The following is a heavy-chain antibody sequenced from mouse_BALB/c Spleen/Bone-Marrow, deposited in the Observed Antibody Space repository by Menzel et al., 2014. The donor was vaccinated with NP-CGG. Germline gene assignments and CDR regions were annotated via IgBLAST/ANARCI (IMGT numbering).Heavy chain of an antibody. V-gene: IGHV2-9*02. J-gene: IGHJ3*01. CDR1: GFSLXSYG. CDR2: IWAGGST. CDR3: AREGGYYYGSRVAWFAY. D-gene: IGHD1-1*01. Sequence: VKLVESGPGLVAPSQSLSITCTVSGFSLXSYGVHWVRQPPGKGLEWLGVIWAGGSTNYNSALMSRLSISKDNSKSQVFLKMNSLQTDDTAMYYCAREGGYYYGSRVAWFAYWGQGTLVTVSA.